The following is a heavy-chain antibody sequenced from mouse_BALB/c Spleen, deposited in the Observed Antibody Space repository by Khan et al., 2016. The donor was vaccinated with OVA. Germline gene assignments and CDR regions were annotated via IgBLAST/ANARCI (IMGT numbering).Heavy chain of an antibody. J-gene: IGHJ3*01. Sequence: QVQLKQSGPGLVQPSQSLSISCTVSGFSLTTYGVHWVRQSPGKGLEWLGVIWSGGSTDYYAAFISRLSISKDSSKSKVFIKRNSLQVNATVIYYCARNDDYDEGIAYWGQGTLVTVSA. CDR3: ARNDDYDEGIAY. CDR2: IWSGGST. D-gene: IGHD2-4*01. V-gene: IGHV2-2*02. CDR1: GFSLTTYG.